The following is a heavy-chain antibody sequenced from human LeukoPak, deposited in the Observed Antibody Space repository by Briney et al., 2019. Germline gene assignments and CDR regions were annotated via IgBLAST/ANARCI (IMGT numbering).Heavy chain of an antibody. CDR1: GGSFSGYY. CDR2: INHSGST. Sequence: PSETLSLTCAVYGGSFSGYYWSWIRQPPGKGLEWIGEINHSGSTNYNPSLKSRVTISVDTSKNQFSLKLSSVTAADTAVFYCARVWGGSYFDYWGQGALVTVSS. CDR3: ARVWGGSYFDY. J-gene: IGHJ4*02. V-gene: IGHV4-34*01. D-gene: IGHD1-26*01.